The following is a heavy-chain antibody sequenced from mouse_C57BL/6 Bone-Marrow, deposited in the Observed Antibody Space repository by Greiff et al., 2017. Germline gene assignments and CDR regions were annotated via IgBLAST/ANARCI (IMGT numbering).Heavy chain of an antibody. J-gene: IGHJ2*01. D-gene: IGHD1-1*02. CDR3: ASPGVGY. CDR1: GYTFTDYY. CDR2: INPNNGGT. Sequence: SGPELVKPGASVKISCKASGYTFTDYYMNWVKQSHGKSLEWIGDINPNNGGTSYNQKFKGKATLTVDKSSSTAYMELRSLTSEDSAVYYCASPGVGYWGQGTTLTVSS. V-gene: IGHV1-26*01.